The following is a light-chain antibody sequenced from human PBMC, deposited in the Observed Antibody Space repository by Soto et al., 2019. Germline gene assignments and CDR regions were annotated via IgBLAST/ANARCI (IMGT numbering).Light chain of an antibody. CDR1: NSNIGSHL. J-gene: IGLJ2*01. CDR3: AAWDDSLNGVV. Sequence: QSVLTQPPSASGTPGQRVTISCSGSNSNIGSHLINWYQQLPGTAPKLLIYSNSQRPSGVPDRFSGSKSGTSASLAISGLQSEDEADYYCAAWDDSLNGVVFXGGTQLTVL. V-gene: IGLV1-44*01. CDR2: SNS.